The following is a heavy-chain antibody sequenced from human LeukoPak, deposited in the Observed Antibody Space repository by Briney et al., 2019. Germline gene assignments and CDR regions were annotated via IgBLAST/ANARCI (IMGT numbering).Heavy chain of an antibody. V-gene: IGHV3-30*04. Sequence: GGSLRLSCAASGFTFSTYAMHWVRQAPGKGLEWVAVISYDVSKTYYADSVKGRFTISRDNSKNTLYLQMNSLRAEDTAVYYCARDSPPLYGDYHMDVWGKGTTVTVSS. CDR1: GFTFSTYA. J-gene: IGHJ6*03. CDR3: ARDSPPLYGDYHMDV. D-gene: IGHD4-17*01. CDR2: ISYDVSKT.